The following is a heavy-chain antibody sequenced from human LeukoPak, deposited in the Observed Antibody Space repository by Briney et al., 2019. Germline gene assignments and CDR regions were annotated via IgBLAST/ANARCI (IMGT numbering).Heavy chain of an antibody. V-gene: IGHV3-23*01. D-gene: IGHD3-22*01. Sequence: GGSLRLSCAASGFSFNNFPMSWVRQAPGKGLEWVSSISDSGHSTYYADSVKGRFTISRDNSKNTLYLQMTSLRAEDTAVYYCAKGNSGYYGGNWFDPWGQGTLVTVSS. CDR3: AKGNSGYYGGNWFDP. CDR2: ISDSGHST. J-gene: IGHJ5*02. CDR1: GFSFNNFP.